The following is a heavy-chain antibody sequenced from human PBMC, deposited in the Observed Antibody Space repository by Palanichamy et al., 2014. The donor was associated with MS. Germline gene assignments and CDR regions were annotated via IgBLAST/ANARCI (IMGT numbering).Heavy chain of an antibody. Sequence: EVQLVESGGGLVQPGGSLRLSCAASGFTFSNYWMSWVRQAPGKGLEWVTNIKQDESEKYYLDSVKGRFTVSRDNAKNSLYLQMDSLRVEDTAVYYCARVVPGASLDYWGQGTLATVSS. CDR1: GFTFSNYW. D-gene: IGHD1-26*01. V-gene: IGHV3-7*01. CDR2: IKQDESEK. J-gene: IGHJ4*02. CDR3: ARVVPGASLDY.